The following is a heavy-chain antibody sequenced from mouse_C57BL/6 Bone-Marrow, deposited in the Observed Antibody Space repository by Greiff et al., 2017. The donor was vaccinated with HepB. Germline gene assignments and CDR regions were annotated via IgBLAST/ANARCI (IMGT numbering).Heavy chain of an antibody. CDR1: GYTFTDYY. CDR2: INPYNGGT. J-gene: IGHJ4*01. CDR3: ARNGEGYAMDY. Sequence: EVKLQESGPVLVKPGASVKMSCKASGYTFTDYYMNWVKQSHGKSLEWIGVINPYNGGTSYNQKFKGKATLTVDKSSSTAYMELNSLTSEDSAVYYCARNGEGYAMDYWGQGTSVTVSS. V-gene: IGHV1-19*01.